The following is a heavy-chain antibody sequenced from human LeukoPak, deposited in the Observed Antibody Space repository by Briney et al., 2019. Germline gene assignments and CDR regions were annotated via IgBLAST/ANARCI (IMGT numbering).Heavy chain of an antibody. Sequence: PGGSLRLSCAASGFTFSSYSMNWVRQAPGKGLEWVSSISSSSSYIYYADSVKGRFTISRDNAKNSLYLQMNSLRAEDTAVYYCASHEYGGNNDDFDIWGQGTMVTVSS. J-gene: IGHJ3*02. CDR2: ISSSSSYI. V-gene: IGHV3-21*01. CDR3: ASHEYGGNNDDFDI. D-gene: IGHD4-23*01. CDR1: GFTFSSYS.